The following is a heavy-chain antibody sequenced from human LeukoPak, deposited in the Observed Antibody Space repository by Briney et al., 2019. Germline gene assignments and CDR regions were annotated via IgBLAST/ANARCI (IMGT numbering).Heavy chain of an antibody. CDR3: VREGPRGLAFDI. J-gene: IGHJ3*02. CDR2: ISGSGGST. Sequence: GGSLRLSCAASGFTFRSHDMSWVRQAPGKGLEWVSGISGSGGSTFYADSVNGRFTISRDNSKNTLYLQMNGLRVEDTAVYYCVREGPRGLAFDIWGQGTMVTVSS. D-gene: IGHD3/OR15-3a*01. CDR1: GFTFRSHD. V-gene: IGHV3-23*01.